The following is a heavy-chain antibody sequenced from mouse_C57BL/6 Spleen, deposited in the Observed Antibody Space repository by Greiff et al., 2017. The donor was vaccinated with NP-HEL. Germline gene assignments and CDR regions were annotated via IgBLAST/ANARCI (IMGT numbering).Heavy chain of an antibody. J-gene: IGHJ4*01. CDR3: ARPYGSSYDYAMDY. V-gene: IGHV1-59*01. D-gene: IGHD1-1*01. CDR2: IDPSDSYT. Sequence: QVQLQQPGAELVRPGTSVKLSCKASGYTFTSYWMHWVKQRPGQGLEWIGVIDPSDSYTNYNQKFKGKATLTVDTSSSTAYMQLSSLTSEDSAVYYCARPYGSSYDYAMDYWGQGTSVTVSS. CDR1: GYTFTSYW.